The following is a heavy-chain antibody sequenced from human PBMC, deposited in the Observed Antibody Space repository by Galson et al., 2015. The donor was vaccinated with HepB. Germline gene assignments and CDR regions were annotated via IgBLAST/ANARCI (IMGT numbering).Heavy chain of an antibody. Sequence: SVKVSCKASGYTFTSYGISWVRQAPGQGLEWMGWISAYNGNTNYAQKLQGRVTMTTDTSTSTAYMELRSLRSDDTAVYYCARVSDYYGSGSPANYWGQGTLVTVSS. D-gene: IGHD3-10*01. J-gene: IGHJ4*02. V-gene: IGHV1-18*01. CDR1: GYTFTSYG. CDR2: ISAYNGNT. CDR3: ARVSDYYGSGSPANY.